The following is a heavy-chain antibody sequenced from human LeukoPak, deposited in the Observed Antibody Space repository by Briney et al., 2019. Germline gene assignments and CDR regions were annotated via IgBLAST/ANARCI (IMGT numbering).Heavy chain of an antibody. CDR1: GFSFDDLG. V-gene: IGHV3-20*04. J-gene: IGHJ4*02. CDR3: AREGYDILTGYYIPPDY. Sequence: GGSLRLSCAASGFSFDDLGMTWVRQVPGKGLEWVAGINWNGASTGYADSVRGRFTISRDNAKNSLYLQMNSLRAEDTAVYYCAREGYDILTGYYIPPDYWGQGTLVTVSS. CDR2: INWNGAST. D-gene: IGHD3-9*01.